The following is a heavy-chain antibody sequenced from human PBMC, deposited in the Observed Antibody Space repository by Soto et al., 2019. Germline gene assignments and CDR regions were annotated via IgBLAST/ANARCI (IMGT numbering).Heavy chain of an antibody. CDR2: ISSSGSYT. CDR1: GFTLSDYY. CDR3: VRDRYSNGWYDY. Sequence: QVQLVESGGGLVKPGGSLRLSCAASGFTLSDYYMTWIRQAPGKGLEWVSYISSSGSYTNYADSVKGRFTISRDSANNSLYLQMNGLRAEDTAVYYCVRDRYSNGWYDYWGQGTLVTVSS. V-gene: IGHV3-11*05. J-gene: IGHJ4*02. D-gene: IGHD6-19*01.